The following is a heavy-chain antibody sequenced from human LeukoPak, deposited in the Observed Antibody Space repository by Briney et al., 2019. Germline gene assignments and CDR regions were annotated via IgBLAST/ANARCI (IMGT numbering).Heavy chain of an antibody. V-gene: IGHV4-59*12. CDR2: VYYTGST. J-gene: IGHJ4*02. Sequence: SETLSLTCTVSGGSISSYYWSWVRQPPGKGLEWIGFVYYTGSTNYSPSLKSRVTISVDTSKNQFSLKLRSVTAADTAVYYCARVGSGWYNSDYWGQGTLVTVSS. CDR3: ARVGSGWYNSDY. D-gene: IGHD6-19*01. CDR1: GGSISSYY.